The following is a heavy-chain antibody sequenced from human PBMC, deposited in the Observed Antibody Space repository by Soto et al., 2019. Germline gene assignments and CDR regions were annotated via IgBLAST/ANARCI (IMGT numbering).Heavy chain of an antibody. Sequence: EVQLVESGGGVVQPGGSLRLSCAASGFSFSVYGVDWVRQAPGKGLEGVANINQDRSERYYVDSVKGRFTISRDHARNSAYLQMNSPRDEYTAIYYCARAQCDFWNACDSLRFYYFDLWGQGTLVTVSS. D-gene: IGHD3-3*01. CDR2: INQDRSER. J-gene: IGHJ4*02. V-gene: IGHV3-7*03. CDR3: ARAQCDFWNACDSLRFYYFDL. CDR1: GFSFSVYG.